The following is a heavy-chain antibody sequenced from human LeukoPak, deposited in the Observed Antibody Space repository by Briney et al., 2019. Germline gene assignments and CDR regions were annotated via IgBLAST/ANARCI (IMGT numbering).Heavy chain of an antibody. J-gene: IGHJ4*02. CDR2: FDPEDGET. Sequence: ASVKVSCKVSGYTLTELSMHWVRQAPGKGLEWMGGFDPEDGETIYAQKFQGRVTMTEDTSTDTAYMELSSLRSEDTAVYYGATAQLIYDSSGYYGYWGQGTLVTVSS. V-gene: IGHV1-24*01. CDR3: ATAQLIYDSSGYYGY. CDR1: GYTLTELS. D-gene: IGHD3-22*01.